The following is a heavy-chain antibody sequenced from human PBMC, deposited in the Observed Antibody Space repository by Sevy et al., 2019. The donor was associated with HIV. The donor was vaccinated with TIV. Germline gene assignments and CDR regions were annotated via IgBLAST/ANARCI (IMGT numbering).Heavy chain of an antibody. J-gene: IGHJ4*02. Sequence: ASVKVSCKVSGYTLTQLSMHWVRQAPGKGLEWMGGFEPEDGETLHSQNFQGRVTLTEDTSTDTAYMELSSLRSEDTAVYYCASSRDYYDNSGPNFDYWGQRTLVTGSS. CDR3: ASSRDYYDNSGPNFDY. V-gene: IGHV1-24*01. D-gene: IGHD3-22*01. CDR2: FEPEDGET. CDR1: GYTLTQLS.